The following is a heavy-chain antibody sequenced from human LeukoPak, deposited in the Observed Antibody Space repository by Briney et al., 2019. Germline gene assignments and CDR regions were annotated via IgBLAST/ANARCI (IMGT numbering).Heavy chain of an antibody. J-gene: IGHJ3*02. CDR3: AKKWSGDYDSSDVNDAFDI. D-gene: IGHD3-22*01. CDR1: GFIFSSYA. Sequence: PGGSLRLSCAASGFIFSSYAMHWVRQAPGKGLEWVTFIQYDGTNKYYADSVKGRFTISRDNSKNTLYLQMNSLRPEDTAVYYCAKKWSGDYDSSDVNDAFDIWGQGTMVTVSS. CDR2: IQYDGTNK. V-gene: IGHV3-30*02.